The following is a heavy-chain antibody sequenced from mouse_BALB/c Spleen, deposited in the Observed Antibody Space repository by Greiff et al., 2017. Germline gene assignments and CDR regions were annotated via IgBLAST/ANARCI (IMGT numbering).Heavy chain of an antibody. J-gene: IGHJ1*01. Sequence: VQLQQSGPELVKPGASVKIPCKASGYTFTDYNMDWVKQSHGKSLEWIGDINPNNGGTIYNQKFKDKATLTADKSSSTAYMQLSSLTSEDSAVYYCARGTMITDFDVWGAGTTVTVSS. CDR2: INPNNGGT. CDR3: ARGTMITDFDV. CDR1: GYTFTDYN. D-gene: IGHD2-4*01. V-gene: IGHV1-18*01.